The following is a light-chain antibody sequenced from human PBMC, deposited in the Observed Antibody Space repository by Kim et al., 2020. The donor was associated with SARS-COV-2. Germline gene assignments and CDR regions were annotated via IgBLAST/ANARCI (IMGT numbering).Light chain of an antibody. CDR3: QQYNDWPPLT. Sequence: PPVERATLACRASESIKRSLAWYQQRPGQAPSLLIYDASTRAAGIPARFSGSGSGTEFTLTISSLQSEDFGIYYCQQYNDWPPLTFGGGTKVDIK. CDR1: ESIKRS. J-gene: IGKJ4*01. CDR2: DAS. V-gene: IGKV3-15*01.